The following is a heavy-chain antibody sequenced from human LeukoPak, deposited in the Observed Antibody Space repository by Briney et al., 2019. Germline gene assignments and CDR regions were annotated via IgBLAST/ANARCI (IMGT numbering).Heavy chain of an antibody. J-gene: IGHJ4*02. CDR2: ISSSSSTI. Sequence: GGSLRLSCAASGFTFSSYSMNWVRQAPGKGLEWVSYISSSSSTIYYADSVKGRFTISRDNAKNSLYLQMNSLRDEETAVYYCARDRPLLWFGELFPTGFEYWGQGTLVTVSS. V-gene: IGHV3-48*02. D-gene: IGHD3-10*01. CDR1: GFTFSSYS. CDR3: ARDRPLLWFGELFPTGFEY.